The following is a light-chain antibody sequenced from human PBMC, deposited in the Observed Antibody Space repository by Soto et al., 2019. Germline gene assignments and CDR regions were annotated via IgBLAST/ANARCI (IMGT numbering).Light chain of an antibody. Sequence: EIVLTQSPGTLSLSPGARATLSCRASQGVSSSYLAWYQQKPGQAPRRLIYGASSRATAIPDRFSGSGSGTDFTLTISRLEPEDFAVDYCQQYYSSLGLTCGGGTKVESK. J-gene: IGKJ4*01. CDR1: QGVSSSY. V-gene: IGKV3-20*01. CDR3: QQYYSSLGLT. CDR2: GAS.